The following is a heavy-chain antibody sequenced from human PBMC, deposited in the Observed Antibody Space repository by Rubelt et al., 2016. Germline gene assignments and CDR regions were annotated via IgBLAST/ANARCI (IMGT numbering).Heavy chain of an antibody. Sequence: QVQLVQSGAEVKKPGASVKASCKASGYTFTTYGISWVRQAPGQGLEWMGWISTYNGNTDYAQKLQGRITVTTDTPTSTVDMELRSLRSDDTAMYYCASDYGVWGQGTTVTVS. CDR3: ASDYGV. J-gene: IGHJ6*02. CDR2: ISTYNGNT. V-gene: IGHV1-18*01. CDR1: GYTFTTYG. D-gene: IGHD3-10*01.